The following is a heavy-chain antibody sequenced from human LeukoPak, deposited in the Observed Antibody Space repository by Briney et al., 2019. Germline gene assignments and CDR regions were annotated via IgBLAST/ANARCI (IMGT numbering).Heavy chain of an antibody. Sequence: SETLSLTCTVSGGSISSSSYYWGWIRQPPGKGLEWIGSIYYSGSTYYNPSLKSRVTISVDTSKNQFSLKLSSVTAADTAVYYCARLGYSYGNWGQGTLVTVSS. CDR2: IYYSGST. CDR1: GGSISSSSYY. V-gene: IGHV4-39*01. CDR3: ARLGYSYGN. J-gene: IGHJ4*02. D-gene: IGHD5-18*01.